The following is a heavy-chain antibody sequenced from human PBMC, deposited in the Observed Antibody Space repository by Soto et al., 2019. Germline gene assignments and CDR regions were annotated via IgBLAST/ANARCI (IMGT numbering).Heavy chain of an antibody. CDR1: GFTFSNSG. Sequence: LRLSCAASGFTFSNSGMHWFRQAPGKGLEWVALILYDGSNEYYADSVKGRFTISRDNPKNTLYLQMNNLRAEDTAVYYCAKSRDGYSFYYYYGMDVWGQGTTVTVSS. J-gene: IGHJ6*02. D-gene: IGHD4-4*01. CDR2: ILYDGSNE. CDR3: AKSRDGYSFYYYYGMDV. V-gene: IGHV3-30*18.